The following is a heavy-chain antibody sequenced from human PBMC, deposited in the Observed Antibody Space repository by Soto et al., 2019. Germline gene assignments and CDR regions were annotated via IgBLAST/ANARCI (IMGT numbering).Heavy chain of an antibody. CDR3: ARVTRLRHYYYYYGMDV. CDR1: GGTFSSYA. Sequence: GASVKVSCKASGGTFSSYAISWVRQAPGQGLEWMGGIIPIFGTANYAQKFQGRVTITADESTSTAYMELSSLRSEDTAVYYCARVTRLRHYYYYYGMDVWGQGTTVTVSS. D-gene: IGHD2-8*01. J-gene: IGHJ6*02. CDR2: IIPIFGTA. V-gene: IGHV1-69*13.